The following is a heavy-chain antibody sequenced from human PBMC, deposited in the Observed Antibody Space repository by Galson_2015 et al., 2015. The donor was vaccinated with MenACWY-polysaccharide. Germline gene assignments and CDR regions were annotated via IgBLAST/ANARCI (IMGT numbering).Heavy chain of an antibody. Sequence: SLRLSCAGSGFTFSDFTMNWVRQAPGKGLEWVSFISTGSGIIYYADSVKGRFTISRDNAKNSLYLQMNSLRDEDTAVYYCASASSTDYWGQGTLVTVSP. CDR1: GFTFSDFT. CDR3: ASASSTDY. CDR2: ISTGSGII. V-gene: IGHV3-48*02. J-gene: IGHJ4*02. D-gene: IGHD2-2*01.